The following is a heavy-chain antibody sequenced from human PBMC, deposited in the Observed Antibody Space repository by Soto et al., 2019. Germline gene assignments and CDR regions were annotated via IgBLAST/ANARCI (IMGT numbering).Heavy chain of an antibody. CDR3: AKDHIVATVYDY. CDR1: GFTFGSYA. Sequence: GGSLGVSCASSGFTFGSYAMIWVRHAPGKGLELVSAISGSGCSTYYADSVKGRFTISRDNSKNTLYLQMNSLRAEDTAVYYCAKDHIVATVYDYWGQGTLVTVSS. V-gene: IGHV3-23*01. D-gene: IGHD5-12*01. J-gene: IGHJ4*02. CDR2: ISGSGCST.